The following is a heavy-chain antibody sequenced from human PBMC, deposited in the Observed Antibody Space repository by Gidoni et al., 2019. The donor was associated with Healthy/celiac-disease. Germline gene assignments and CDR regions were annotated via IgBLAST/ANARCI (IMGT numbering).Heavy chain of an antibody. CDR2: ISYDGSNK. Sequence: QVQLVESGGGVVQPGRSLRLSCAASGFTFSSYGLHWVRQAPGKGLEWVAVISYDGSNKYYADSVKGRFTISRDNSKNTLYLQMNSLRAEDTAVYYCAKEAYYYDSSGYYPLANYYYYYMDVWGKGTTVTVSS. CDR3: AKEAYYYDSSGYYPLANYYYYYMDV. CDR1: GFTFSSYG. J-gene: IGHJ6*03. V-gene: IGHV3-30*18. D-gene: IGHD3-22*01.